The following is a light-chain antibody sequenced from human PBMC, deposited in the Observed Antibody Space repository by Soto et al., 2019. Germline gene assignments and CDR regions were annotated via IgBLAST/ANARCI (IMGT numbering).Light chain of an antibody. J-gene: IGKJ5*01. Sequence: DIQLTQSPSFLSASVGDRVTLTCRASQGISSYSSWYQQKPGKAPKLLIYAASTLQSGVPSRFSGSGSGTEFTLTISSLQPEDFATYYCQQLNSYPRGCTFGQGTRLEI. CDR3: QQLNSYPRGCT. CDR1: QGISSY. V-gene: IGKV1-9*01. CDR2: AAS.